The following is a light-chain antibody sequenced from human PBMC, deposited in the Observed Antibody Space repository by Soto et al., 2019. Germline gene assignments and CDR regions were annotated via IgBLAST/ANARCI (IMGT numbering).Light chain of an antibody. CDR2: DAS. Sequence: EVVLTQSPDTLSLSPGETATLSCRASQDVSIYVAWYQKRPGQPPRLVVCDASKRATGIPARFSGSGSGTDFTLTIATLEPEDLGVYYCQQRRNWPTFGGGTKVEI. J-gene: IGKJ4*01. V-gene: IGKV3-11*01. CDR3: QQRRNWPT. CDR1: QDVSIY.